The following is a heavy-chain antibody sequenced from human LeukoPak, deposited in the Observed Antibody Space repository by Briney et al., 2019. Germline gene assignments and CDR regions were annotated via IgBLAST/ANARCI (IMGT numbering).Heavy chain of an antibody. CDR2: IYTSGST. CDR1: GGSISSYY. D-gene: IGHD2/OR15-2a*01. CDR3: ARDRYFNLRYYYYYYIDV. J-gene: IGHJ6*03. Sequence: SETLSLTCTVSGGSISSYYWSWIRQPAGKGLEWIGRIYTSGSTNYNPSLKSRVTMSVDTSKNQFSLKLSSVTAADTAVYYCARDRYFNLRYYYYYYIDVWGKGTTVTVSS. V-gene: IGHV4-4*07.